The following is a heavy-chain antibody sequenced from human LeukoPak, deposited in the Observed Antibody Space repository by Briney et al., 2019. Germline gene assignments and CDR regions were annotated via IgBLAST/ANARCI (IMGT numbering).Heavy chain of an antibody. CDR2: ISSGSNTI. D-gene: IGHD3-10*01. V-gene: IGHV3-48*01. CDR1: GFTFSTYS. Sequence: GGSLRLSCAASGFTFSTYSMNWVRQAPGKGLEWVSYISSGSNTIDYADSVKGRFTISRDNAKNSLYLQMSSLRAEDTAVYYCARETYYAYDIWGQGTMVTVSS. J-gene: IGHJ3*02. CDR3: ARETYYAYDI.